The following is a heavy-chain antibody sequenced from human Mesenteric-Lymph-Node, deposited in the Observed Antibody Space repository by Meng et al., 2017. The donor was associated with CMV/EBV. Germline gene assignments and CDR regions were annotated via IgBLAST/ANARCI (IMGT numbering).Heavy chain of an antibody. CDR1: GYISGFY. J-gene: IGHJ4*02. CDR2: INPNSGDT. V-gene: IGHV1-2*02. CDR3: ARDLARF. Sequence: QVQLVQSGAEVKKPGASVKVSCKASGYISGFYIHWVRQAPGQGLEWMGWINPNSGDTNYAQKFQGRVTMTRDTSISTAYMELSRLRSDDTAVYYCARDLARFWGQGTLVTVSS.